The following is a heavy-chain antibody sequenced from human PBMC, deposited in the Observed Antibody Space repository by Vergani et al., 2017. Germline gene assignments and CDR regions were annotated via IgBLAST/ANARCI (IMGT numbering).Heavy chain of an antibody. Sequence: QVQLVESGGGVVQPGRSLRLSCAASGFSFSSFSFHWVRQAPGKGLEWVAFIHYDGSHEYYIDAVKGRFTIARDNSKNTLILQMNGLRAEDTAVYYCARDRGCSTISSYFSGAFHYWGLGTLVSVSS. CDR1: GFSFSSFS. CDR3: ARDRGCSTISSYFSGAFHY. V-gene: IGHV3-33*01. CDR2: IHYDGSHE. J-gene: IGHJ4*02. D-gene: IGHD6-13*01.